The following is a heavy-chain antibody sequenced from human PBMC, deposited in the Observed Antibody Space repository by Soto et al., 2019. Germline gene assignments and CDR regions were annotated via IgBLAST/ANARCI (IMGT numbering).Heavy chain of an antibody. CDR3: ARHAYDFWSGHPNPRYYYGMDV. J-gene: IGHJ6*02. V-gene: IGHV5-51*01. D-gene: IGHD3-3*01. CDR1: GYSFSSYW. CDR2: INPGNSDT. Sequence: PGESLKISCKGSGYSFSSYWIAWVRQMPAGKGLEWMGIINPGNSDTRYSPSLQGQVTISVDKSISTAYLQWSSLKATDTAMYYCARHAYDFWSGHPNPRYYYGMDVWGQGTTVTVSS.